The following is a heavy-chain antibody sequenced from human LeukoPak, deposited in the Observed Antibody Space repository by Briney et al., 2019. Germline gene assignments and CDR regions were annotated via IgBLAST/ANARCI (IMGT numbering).Heavy chain of an antibody. CDR2: ISSSTTDI. CDR3: ARDIHSVAFDI. Sequence: GRSLRLSCAASGFTFSSYSMNWVRQAPGKGLEWVSSISSSTTDIYYADSVKGRFTISRDNAKRSVYLQMNSLRVEDTAVYYCARDIHSVAFDIWGQGTMVTVSS. J-gene: IGHJ3*02. V-gene: IGHV3-21*01. CDR1: GFTFSSYS.